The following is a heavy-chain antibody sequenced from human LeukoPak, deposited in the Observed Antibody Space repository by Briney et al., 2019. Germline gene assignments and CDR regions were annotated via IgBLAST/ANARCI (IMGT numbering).Heavy chain of an antibody. CDR1: RYTSTSYD. J-gene: IGHJ4*02. CDR3: ARGQGWGLGYCRSTSCYDFTC. V-gene: IGHV1-8*01. CDR2: MKPNIGNT. D-gene: IGHD2-2*01. Sequence: ASSEASRYTSTSYDINCVPQATGQGVGWMGWMKPNIGNTGYAQKFQGKDTMTRNTSISTDYMKMSSLRSEDTAVYYCARGQGWGLGYCRSTSCYDFTCWGKGTLVTVSS.